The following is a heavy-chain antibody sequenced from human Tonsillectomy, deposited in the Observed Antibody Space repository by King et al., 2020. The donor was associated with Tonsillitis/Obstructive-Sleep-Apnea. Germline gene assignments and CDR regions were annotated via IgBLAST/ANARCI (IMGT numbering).Heavy chain of an antibody. J-gene: IGHJ3*02. CDR2: INSDGSST. V-gene: IGHV3-74*01. Sequence: VQLVESGGGLVQPGGSLRLSCAASGFTFSSYWMHWVRQAPGKGLVWVSRINSDGSSTSYADSVKGRFTISRDNAKNTLYLQMNSLRAEDTAVYYCARPHISWGRCGSPKPNDAFDIWGQGTMVTVSS. CDR3: ARPHISWGRCGSPKPNDAFDI. D-gene: IGHD3-16*01. CDR1: GFTFSSYW.